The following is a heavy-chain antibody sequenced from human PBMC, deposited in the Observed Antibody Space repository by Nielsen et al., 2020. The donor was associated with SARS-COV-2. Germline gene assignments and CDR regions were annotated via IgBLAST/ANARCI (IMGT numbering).Heavy chain of an antibody. J-gene: IGHJ6*03. CDR3: ARDAPDIVAPDESYYHYYMDV. D-gene: IGHD5-12*01. CDR1: GFTFSLYA. V-gene: IGHV3-23*01. Sequence: GESLKISCAASGFTFSLYAMSWVRQAPGKGLEWVSAISATSVNTYYVDSVKGRFTISRDNAKNSLYLQMNSLRAEDTAVYYCARDAPDIVAPDESYYHYYMDVWGKGTTVTVSS. CDR2: ISATSVNT.